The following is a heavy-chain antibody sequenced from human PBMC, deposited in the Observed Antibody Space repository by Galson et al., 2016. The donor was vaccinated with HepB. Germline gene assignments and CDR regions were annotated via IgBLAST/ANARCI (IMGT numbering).Heavy chain of an antibody. Sequence: SLRLSCAASGFTFSYSAMHWVRQASGKGLEYVGDILWYAEYLKDRFTISRDNSKNTLYLQMTSLKTEQTAMYYCDRGPAGAPGLDSWGQGTLVTVSS. D-gene: IGHD6-13*01. CDR1: GFTFSYSA. CDR2: GDIL. J-gene: IGHJ4*02. V-gene: IGHV3-64D*06. CDR3: DRGPAGAPGLDS.